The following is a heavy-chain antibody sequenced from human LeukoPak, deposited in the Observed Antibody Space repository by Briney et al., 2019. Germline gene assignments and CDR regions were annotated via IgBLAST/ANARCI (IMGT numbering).Heavy chain of an antibody. D-gene: IGHD2-21*02. CDR2: IYYSGST. V-gene: IGHV4-59*08. J-gene: IGHJ4*02. CDR1: GGPISSYY. CDR3: ARHLTASNFPFDY. Sequence: PSDPLSLTCTVSGGPISSYYWRWIRPPPGKALEWIGYIYYSGSTSYNPALKCRVTISVESSQNQFSLKLTSVTAADTAVYYCARHLTASNFPFDYWGQGTLVTVSS.